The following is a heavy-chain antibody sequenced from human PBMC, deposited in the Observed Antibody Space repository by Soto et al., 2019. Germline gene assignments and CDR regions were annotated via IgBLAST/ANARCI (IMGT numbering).Heavy chain of an antibody. CDR3: ARDGGSYEDWFDP. D-gene: IGHD1-26*01. Sequence: VSVKVSCKASGYKFTTYFINWVRQAPGQGLEWMGMIHPRGDTGYAQKLQGRVTMTTDTSTSTAYMELRSLRSDDTAVYYCARDGGSYEDWFDPWGQGILVTVSS. CDR1: GYKFTTYF. CDR2: IHPRGDT. J-gene: IGHJ5*02. V-gene: IGHV1-18*04.